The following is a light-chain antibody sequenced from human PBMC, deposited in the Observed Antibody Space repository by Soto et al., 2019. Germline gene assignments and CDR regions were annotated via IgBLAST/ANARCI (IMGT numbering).Light chain of an antibody. CDR1: QSISSW. J-gene: IGKJ1*01. CDR2: KAS. Sequence: DIQMTQSPSTLSASVGDRVTITCRASQSISSWLAWYQQKPGKAPKLLIYKASSLESGVPSRFSGSGSATAFSLTISSLQPDDFETYYCQQYNSYWTFGQGTKVEIK. CDR3: QQYNSYWT. V-gene: IGKV1-5*03.